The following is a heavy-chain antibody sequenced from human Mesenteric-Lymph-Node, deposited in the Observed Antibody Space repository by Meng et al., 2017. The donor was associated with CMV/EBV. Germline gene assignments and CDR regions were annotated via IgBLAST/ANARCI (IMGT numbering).Heavy chain of an antibody. CDR2: INHSGST. CDR3: ARGSSYDILTGYFDY. CDR1: GGSFSGYY. V-gene: IGHV4-34*01. Sequence: HGQVPQGGGGLLKPSVHLSVTCAVYGGSFSGYYWNWIRQSPEKGLEWIGEINHSGSTTYNPSFTSRIIISVDTSTNQISLNMSSVSAADTAVYYCARGSSYDILTGYFDYWGQGALVTVSS. D-gene: IGHD3-9*01. J-gene: IGHJ4*02.